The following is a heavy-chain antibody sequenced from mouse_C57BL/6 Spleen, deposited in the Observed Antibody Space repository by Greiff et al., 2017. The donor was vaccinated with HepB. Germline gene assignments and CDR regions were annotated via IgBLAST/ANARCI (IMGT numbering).Heavy chain of an antibody. D-gene: IGHD1-1*01. CDR1: GYTFTSYG. J-gene: IGHJ1*03. V-gene: IGHV1-81*01. CDR2: IYPRSGNT. Sequence: VMLVESGAELARPGASVKLSCKASGYTFTSYGISWVKQRTGQGLEWIGEIYPRSGNTYYNEKFKGKATLTADKSSSTAYMELRSLTSEDSAVYFCARERNYYGSSYWYFDVWGTGTTVTVSS. CDR3: ARERNYYGSSYWYFDV.